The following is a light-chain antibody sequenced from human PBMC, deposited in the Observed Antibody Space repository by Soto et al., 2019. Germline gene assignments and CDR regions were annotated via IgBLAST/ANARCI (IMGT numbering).Light chain of an antibody. V-gene: IGKV3-11*01. CDR3: QQRSNWPSIT. CDR2: GAS. J-gene: IGKJ5*01. Sequence: EIVMTQSPATLSVSPGERATLSCRASQSVSSNLAWYQQKPGQAPRLLIYGASNRATGTPARFSGSGSGTDFTLTISSLEPEDFAVYYCQQRSNWPSITFGQGTRLEIK. CDR1: QSVSSN.